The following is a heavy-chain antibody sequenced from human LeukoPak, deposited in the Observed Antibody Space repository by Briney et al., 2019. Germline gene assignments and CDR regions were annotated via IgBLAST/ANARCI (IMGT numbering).Heavy chain of an antibody. D-gene: IGHD3-16*01. V-gene: IGHV3-11*01. CDR2: ISSSGSTI. CDR1: GFTFSDYY. Sequence: GGSLRLSCAASGFTFSDYYMSWIRQAPGKGLEWVSYISSSGSTIYYADSVKGRFTISRDNAKNPLYLQMNSLRAEDTAMYFCARDGGHRTTQYNWFDPWGQGTLVTVSS. CDR3: ARDGGHRTTQYNWFDP. J-gene: IGHJ5*02.